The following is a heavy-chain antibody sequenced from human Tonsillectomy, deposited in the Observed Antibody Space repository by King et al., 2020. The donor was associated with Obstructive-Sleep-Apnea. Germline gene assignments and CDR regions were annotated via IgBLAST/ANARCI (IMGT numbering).Heavy chain of an antibody. CDR2: IKAKIHGGTT. J-gene: IGHJ3*02. CDR1: GFTFQNAW. V-gene: IGHV3-15*01. CDR3: TPGLTDSSGSYHGDDAFDI. D-gene: IGHD3-22*01. Sequence: VQLVESGGGLVKPGGSLRLSCVGSGFTFQNAWMIWVRQAPGEGLEWVGRIKAKIHGGTTDYAAPVGGRFTISRDDSKNTFYLQMNSLKTEDTALYYCTPGLTDSSGSYHGDDAFDIWGQGTMVTVSA.